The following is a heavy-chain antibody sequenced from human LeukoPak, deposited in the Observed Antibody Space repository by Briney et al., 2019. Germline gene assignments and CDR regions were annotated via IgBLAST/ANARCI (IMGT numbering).Heavy chain of an antibody. CDR3: ARRINYYDSSGYYYVRYFDS. V-gene: IGHV3-30*04. CDR1: GFSFKNYA. CDR2: MSYDGSDK. Sequence: GGSLRLSCAASGFSFKNYAMHWVRQAPGKGLEWVTVMSYDGSDKYYADSVKGRFSISRDNTKNTLYLQMNSLGAEDTAVYYCARRINYYDSSGYYYVRYFDSWGQGTLVAVSS. J-gene: IGHJ4*02. D-gene: IGHD3-22*01.